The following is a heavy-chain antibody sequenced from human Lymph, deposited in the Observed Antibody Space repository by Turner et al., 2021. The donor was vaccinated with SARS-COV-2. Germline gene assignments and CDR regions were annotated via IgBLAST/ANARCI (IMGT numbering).Heavy chain of an antibody. J-gene: IGHJ5*02. V-gene: IGHV4-59*01. Sequence: QVQLQESGPRLVKPLETLSLPCTVSGGSMNNNYWSWIRQPPGKRLEWIGFIFYRGSTNYHPSLKSRVTISGDTSENQFSLKLTSVTAADTAIYYCARQTVNNWVDPWGQGTLVTVSS. CDR1: GGSMNNNY. D-gene: IGHD2-21*02. CDR2: IFYRGST. CDR3: ARQTVNNWVDP.